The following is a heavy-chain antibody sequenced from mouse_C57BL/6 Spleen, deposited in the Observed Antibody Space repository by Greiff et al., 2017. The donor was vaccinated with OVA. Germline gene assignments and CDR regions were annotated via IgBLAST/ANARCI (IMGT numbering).Heavy chain of an antibody. Sequence: VQLQQPGAELVMPGASVKLSCKASGYTFTSYWMHWVKQRPGQGLEWIGEIDPSDSYTNYNQKFKGKSTLTVDKSSSTAYMQLSSLTSEDSAVYYCARSLYGSFYYYAMDYWGQGTSVTVSS. J-gene: IGHJ4*01. CDR3: ARSLYGSFYYYAMDY. CDR2: IDPSDSYT. V-gene: IGHV1-69*01. D-gene: IGHD1-1*01. CDR1: GYTFTSYW.